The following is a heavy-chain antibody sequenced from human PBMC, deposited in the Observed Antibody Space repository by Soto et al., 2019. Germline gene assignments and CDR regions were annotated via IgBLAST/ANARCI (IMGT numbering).Heavy chain of an antibody. CDR2: ISYDSSEI. D-gene: IGHD2-21*01. J-gene: IGHJ4*01. CDR3: AIARVAEKYIDN. V-gene: IGHV3-30*01. Sequence: LSLDFXCSLFTFINNAIHWVRHSPGKGLEWVAFISYDSSEIFYADSVKGRFTISRDNPENALFLHMKSPRADDTAVYYCAIARVAEKYIDNWGQGILVTVSS. CDR1: LFTFINNA.